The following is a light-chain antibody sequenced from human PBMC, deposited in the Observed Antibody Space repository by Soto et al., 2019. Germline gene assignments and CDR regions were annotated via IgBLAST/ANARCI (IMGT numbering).Light chain of an antibody. CDR2: DVS. V-gene: IGLV2-18*02. J-gene: IGLJ1*01. CDR3: SSYTSSNTYV. CDR1: SSDVGSYNR. Sequence: QSALTQPPPVSGSPGQSVTISCTGTSSDVGSYNRASWYQQPPGTAPKLMIYDVSNRPSGVPDRFSGSKSGNTASLTISGLQAEDEADYYCSSYTSSNTYVFGTGTKVTVL.